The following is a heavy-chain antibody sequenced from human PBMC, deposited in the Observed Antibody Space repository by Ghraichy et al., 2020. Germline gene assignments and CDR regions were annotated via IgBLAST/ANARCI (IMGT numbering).Heavy chain of an antibody. V-gene: IGHV3-11*01. CDR1: GFTFSDYY. D-gene: IGHD3-16*02. J-gene: IGHJ3*02. Sequence: GSLRLSCAASGFTFSDYYMSWIRQAPGKGLEWVSYISSSGSTIYYADSVKGRFTISRDNAKNSLYLQMNSLRAEDTAVYYCARDIVFGDAFDIWGQGTMVTVSS. CDR3: ARDIVFGDAFDI. CDR2: ISSSGSTI.